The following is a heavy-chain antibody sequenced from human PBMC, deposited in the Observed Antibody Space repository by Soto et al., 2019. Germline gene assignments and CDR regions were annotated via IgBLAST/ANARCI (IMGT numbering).Heavy chain of an antibody. CDR2: IYYSGST. J-gene: IGHJ4*02. Sequence: SETLSLTCTVSGGSISSYYWSWIRQPPGKGLEWIGYIYYSGSTNYNPSLKSRVTISVDTSKNQFSLKLSSVTAADTAVYYCARAEDDFWSGYEYFDYWGQGTLVTVSS. D-gene: IGHD3-3*01. CDR3: ARAEDDFWSGYEYFDY. V-gene: IGHV4-59*01. CDR1: GGSISSYY.